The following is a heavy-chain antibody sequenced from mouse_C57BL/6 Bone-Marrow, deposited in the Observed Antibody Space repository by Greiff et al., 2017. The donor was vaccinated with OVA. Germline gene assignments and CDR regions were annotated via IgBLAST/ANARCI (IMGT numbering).Heavy chain of an antibody. V-gene: IGHV5-6*01. CDR2: ISSGGSYT. CDR1: GFTFSSYG. CDR3: AGVTTDY. Sequence: EVQLVESGGDLVKPGGSLKLSCAASGFTFSSYGMSWVRQTPDKRLEWVATISSGGSYTYYPDSVKGRVTISRDNAKNTLYLQMSSLKSEDTAMYYCAGVTTDYWGQGTTLTVSS. J-gene: IGHJ2*01. D-gene: IGHD2-3*01.